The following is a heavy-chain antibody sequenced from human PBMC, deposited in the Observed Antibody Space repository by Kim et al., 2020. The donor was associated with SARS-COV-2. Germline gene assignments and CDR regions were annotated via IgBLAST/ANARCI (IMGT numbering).Heavy chain of an antibody. Sequence: SETLSLTCTVSGGSISSSSYYWGWIRQPPGKGLEWIGSIYYSGSTYYNPSLKSRVTISVDTSKNQFSLKLSSVTAADTAVYYCASWKRVQRHYYFDYWGQGTLVTVSS. V-gene: IGHV4-39*01. D-gene: IGHD6-13*01. J-gene: IGHJ4*02. CDR1: GGSISSSSYY. CDR3: ASWKRVQRHYYFDY. CDR2: IYYSGST.